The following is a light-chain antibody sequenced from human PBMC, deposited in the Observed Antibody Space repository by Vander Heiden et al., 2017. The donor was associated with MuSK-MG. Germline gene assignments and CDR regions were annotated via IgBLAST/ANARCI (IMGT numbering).Light chain of an antibody. CDR2: AAS. Sequence: DIQMTQSPSSLSASVGDRVTITCRASQSISSYLNWYQQKPGKAPKLLIYAASSLQSGVPSRFSGRGSRTDFTLTISRLQPEDFATYYCQQSDTTLLTFGGGTKVXIK. CDR3: QQSDTTLLT. V-gene: IGKV1-39*01. CDR1: QSISSY. J-gene: IGKJ4*01.